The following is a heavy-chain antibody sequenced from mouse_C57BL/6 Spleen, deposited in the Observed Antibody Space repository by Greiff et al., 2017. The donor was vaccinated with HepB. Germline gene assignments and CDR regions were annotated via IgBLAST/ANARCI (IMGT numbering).Heavy chain of an antibody. CDR2: IFPGSGST. D-gene: IGHD3-1*01. V-gene: IGHV1-75*01. J-gene: IGHJ4*01. CDR1: GYTFTDYY. CDR3: AREGLKGGPMDY. Sequence: QVQLKESGPELVKPGASVKISCKASGYTFTDYYINWVKQRPGQGLEWIGWIFPGSGSTYYNEKFKGKATLTVDKSSSTAYMLLSSLTSEDSAVYFCAREGLKGGPMDYWGQGTSVTVSS.